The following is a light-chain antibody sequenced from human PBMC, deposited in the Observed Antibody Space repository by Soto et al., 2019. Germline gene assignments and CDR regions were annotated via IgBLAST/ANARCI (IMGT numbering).Light chain of an antibody. CDR3: GGWDDSLSGPV. V-gene: IGLV1-47*01. Sequence: QSVLTQPHSASETPGQRVTISCSGSSSNIGSNYVYWYRQFPGRAPKLLIQRNNQRPSGVPARFSGSKAGTSASLAISGLRSEDEADYYCGGWDDSLSGPVFGGGTKLTVL. J-gene: IGLJ2*01. CDR2: RNN. CDR1: SSNIGSNY.